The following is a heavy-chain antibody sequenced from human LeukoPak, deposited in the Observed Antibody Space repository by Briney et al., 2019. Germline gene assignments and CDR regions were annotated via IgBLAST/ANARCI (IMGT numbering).Heavy chain of an antibody. J-gene: IGHJ4*02. Sequence: GGSLRLSCAASGFTFSIYSMSWVRQAPGKGLEWVSIISGPGAVTFYADSLKGRFTISRDNSKNTLYLQMNSLRDEDTAVYYCAKGAVTATRKFDYWGQGTLVTVSS. CDR1: GFTFSIYS. CDR2: ISGPGAVT. V-gene: IGHV3-23*01. CDR3: AKGAVTATRKFDY. D-gene: IGHD2-21*02.